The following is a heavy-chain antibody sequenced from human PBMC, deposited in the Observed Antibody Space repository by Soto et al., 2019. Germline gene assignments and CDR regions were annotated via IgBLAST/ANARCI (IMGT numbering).Heavy chain of an antibody. Sequence: QVQLVESGGGVVQPGRSLRLSCAASGFIFSGYAMHWVRQAPGKGLEWVAVISYDGNTKYYAASVKGRFTVSRDNSKNTLYVQMNNLSAEDTAMYYCAKETSAYEIDYWGQGTLVTVSS. CDR3: AKETSAYEIDY. CDR1: GFIFSGYA. V-gene: IGHV3-30-3*01. D-gene: IGHD5-12*01. CDR2: ISYDGNTK. J-gene: IGHJ4*02.